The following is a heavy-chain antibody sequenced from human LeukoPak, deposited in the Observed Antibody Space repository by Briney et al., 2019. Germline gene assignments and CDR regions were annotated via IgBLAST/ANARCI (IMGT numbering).Heavy chain of an antibody. J-gene: IGHJ4*02. CDR1: GGSISSSNHY. Sequence: SETLSLTCTVSGGSISSSNHYWAWIRQPPGKGLEWIGSIYYSGSTYYNPSLRSRLTMSVDTSKNQFSLRLTSVTAADTAVYYRARLGDAYNLLLDYWGQGTLVTVSS. CDR2: IYYSGST. CDR3: ARLGDAYNLLLDY. V-gene: IGHV4-39*01. D-gene: IGHD5-24*01.